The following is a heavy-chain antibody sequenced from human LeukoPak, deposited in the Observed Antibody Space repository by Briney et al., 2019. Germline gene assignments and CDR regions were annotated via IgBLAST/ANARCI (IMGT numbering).Heavy chain of an antibody. Sequence: SVKVSCKTSGGTFSSYAISWVRQAPGQGLEWMGRIIPIFGSTNYAQKFQGRVTITTDESTSTAYMELSSLRSEDTAVYYCARDPTAGGSGNFLDSWGQGTPVTVSS. J-gene: IGHJ5*01. CDR2: IIPIFGST. V-gene: IGHV1-69*05. CDR1: GGTFSSYA. D-gene: IGHD3-10*01. CDR3: ARDPTAGGSGNFLDS.